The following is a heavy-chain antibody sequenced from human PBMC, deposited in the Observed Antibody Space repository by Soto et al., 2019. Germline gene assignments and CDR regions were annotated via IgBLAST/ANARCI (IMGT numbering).Heavy chain of an antibody. J-gene: IGHJ4*02. Sequence: QVQLVQSGAEVKKPGASVKVSCKTSGYTFTSSGISWVRQAPGQGLEWMGWISSYNGSTNYAQNLQGRVTMTTDTSTSTAYMEVRSLKSDDTAVYYCETDHVDADYWGQGTLVTVSS. CDR3: ETDHVDADY. V-gene: IGHV1-18*01. CDR2: ISSYNGST. D-gene: IGHD5-18*01. CDR1: GYTFTSSG.